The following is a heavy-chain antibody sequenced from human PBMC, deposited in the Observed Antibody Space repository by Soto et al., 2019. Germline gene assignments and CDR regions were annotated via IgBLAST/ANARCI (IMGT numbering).Heavy chain of an antibody. D-gene: IGHD3-22*01. CDR3: AKDIDGSGSSQHYYYYVVDV. CDR1: GGSISGYY. CDR2: IYYRGST. Sequence: SETLSLTCTVSGGSISGYYWSWIRQPPGKGLEYIGYIYYRGSTNYNPSLKSRVTMSVDTSRNLFSLKVNSVTAEDTAVYFCAKDIDGSGSSQHYYYYVVDVWGQGTTVTVSS. J-gene: IGHJ6*02. V-gene: IGHV4-59*01.